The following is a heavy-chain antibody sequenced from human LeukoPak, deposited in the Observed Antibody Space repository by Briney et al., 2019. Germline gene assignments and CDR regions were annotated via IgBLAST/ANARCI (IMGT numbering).Heavy chain of an antibody. D-gene: IGHD2-21*01. Sequence: SETLSLTCAVYGGSFSGYYWSWIRQPPGKGLEWIGEINHSGSTNYNPSLKSRVTISVDTSKNQFSLKLSSVTAADTAVYYCARLTIPIWGQGTMVTVSS. CDR2: INHSGST. V-gene: IGHV4-34*01. CDR3: ARLTIPI. J-gene: IGHJ3*02. CDR1: GGSFSGYY.